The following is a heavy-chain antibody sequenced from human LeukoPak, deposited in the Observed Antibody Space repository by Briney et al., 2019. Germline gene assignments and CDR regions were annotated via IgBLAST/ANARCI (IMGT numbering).Heavy chain of an antibody. J-gene: IGHJ4*02. CDR2: ISGSGGST. CDR3: ARSPAYSSAFDY. Sequence: GGSLRLSCAASGFTVSSNYMSWVRQAPGKGLEWVSAISGSGGSTYYADSVKGRLTISRDNSKNTLYLQMNSLRAEDTAVYYCARSPAYSSAFDYWGQGTLVTVSS. V-gene: IGHV3-66*01. D-gene: IGHD6-19*01. CDR1: GFTVSSNY.